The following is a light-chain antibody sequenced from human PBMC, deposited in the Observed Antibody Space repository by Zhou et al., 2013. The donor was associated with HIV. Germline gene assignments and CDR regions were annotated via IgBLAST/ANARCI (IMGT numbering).Light chain of an antibody. CDR2: GAS. V-gene: IGKV1-39*01. CDR1: QAIITY. Sequence: DVQLTQSPSFLSASVGDRITITCRTSQAIITYLNWYQQKPRKAPKLLIYGASNLESGVPSRFSGSGYGTEFTLTISSLQHEDFATYYCHQSYGSLTYSFGQGTKLEIK. J-gene: IGKJ2*01. CDR3: HQSYGSLTYS.